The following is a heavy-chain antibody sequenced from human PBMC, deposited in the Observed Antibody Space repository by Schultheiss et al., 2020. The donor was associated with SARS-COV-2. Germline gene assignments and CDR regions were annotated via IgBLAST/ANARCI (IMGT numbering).Heavy chain of an antibody. D-gene: IGHD3-10*01. Sequence: SETLSLTCTVSGGSISSGGYYWGWIRQPPGKGLEWIGSIYYSGSTYYNPSLKSRVTISVDTSENQSSLKLSSVTAADTAVYYCARDFQYYYGSGSYLIQFYFDYWGQGTLVTVSS. CDR2: IYYSGST. CDR1: GGSISSGGYY. CDR3: ARDFQYYYGSGSYLIQFYFDY. V-gene: IGHV4-39*02. J-gene: IGHJ4*02.